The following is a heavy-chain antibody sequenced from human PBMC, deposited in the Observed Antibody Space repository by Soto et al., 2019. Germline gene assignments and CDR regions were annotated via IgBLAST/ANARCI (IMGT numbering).Heavy chain of an antibody. CDR2: ISAYNGNT. J-gene: IGHJ4*02. Sequence: QVQLVQSGAEVKKPGASVKVSCKASGYTFTSYGISWVRQAPGQGLEWMGWISAYNGNTNHAQKLQGRATMTTDTSTSTAYMELRSLRSDDTAVYYCASDPRGTYYEYYDILTGYYFGTDYFDYWGQGTLVTVSS. CDR1: GYTFTSYG. CDR3: ASDPRGTYYEYYDILTGYYFGTDYFDY. V-gene: IGHV1-18*01. D-gene: IGHD3-9*01.